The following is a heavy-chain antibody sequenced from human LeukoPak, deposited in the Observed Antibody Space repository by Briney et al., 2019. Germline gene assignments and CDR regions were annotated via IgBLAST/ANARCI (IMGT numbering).Heavy chain of an antibody. CDR3: AKGFLGGTDQYFDS. V-gene: IGHV3-23*01. CDR1: GSTFSSYA. J-gene: IGHJ4*02. CDR2: IGSGGGST. Sequence: PGGSLRLSCEASGSTFSSYAMNWVRQAPGKGLEWVSAIGSGGGSTDYADSVQGRFTISRDNSKSTLYLQMNSLRAEDTAVYYCAKGFLGGTDQYFDSWGQGTLVTVSS. D-gene: IGHD6-19*01.